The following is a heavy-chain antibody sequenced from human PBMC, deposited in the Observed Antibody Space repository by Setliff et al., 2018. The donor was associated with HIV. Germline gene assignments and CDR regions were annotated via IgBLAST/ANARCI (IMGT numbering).Heavy chain of an antibody. CDR1: GGSISSDDYY. CDR2: ITYSGSA. CDR3: ARGVLITKRVTQTGGYYYYTDV. J-gene: IGHJ6*03. V-gene: IGHV4-30-4*08. Sequence: PSETLSLTCTVSGGSISSDDYYWNWIRQPPGEGLEWIGYITYSGSAYYNPSLKSRVTISTGTSHNQFSLTLSSVTAADTAVYYCARGVLITKRVTQTGGYYYYTDVWGKGTTVTVSS. D-gene: IGHD2-21*02.